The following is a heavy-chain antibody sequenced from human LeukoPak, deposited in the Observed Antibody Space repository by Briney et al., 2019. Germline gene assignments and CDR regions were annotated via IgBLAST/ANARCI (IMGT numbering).Heavy chain of an antibody. V-gene: IGHV3-20*04. CDR2: INWNGGST. D-gene: IGHD3-10*01. J-gene: IGHJ6*03. CDR1: GFTFDDYG. Sequence: PGGSLRLSCAASGFTFDDYGMSWVRQAPGKGLEWVSGINWNGGSTGYADSVKGRFTISRDNAKNSLYLQMNSLRAEDTAVYYCARDGYHYYGSGTYFGYYYMDVWGKGTTVTISS. CDR3: ARDGYHYYGSGTYFGYYYMDV.